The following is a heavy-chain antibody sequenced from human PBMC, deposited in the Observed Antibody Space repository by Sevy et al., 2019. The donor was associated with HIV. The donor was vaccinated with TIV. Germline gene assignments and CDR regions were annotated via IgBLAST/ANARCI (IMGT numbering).Heavy chain of an antibody. CDR3: ATDSGGYSGSYLDAFDI. V-gene: IGHV1-24*01. J-gene: IGHJ3*02. CDR1: GYTLTELS. Sequence: ASVKVSCKVSGYTLTELSMHWVRQAPGKGLEWMGGFDPEDGETIYTQKFQGRVTITEDTSTDTAYMELSSLRSEDTAVYYCATDSGGYSGSYLDAFDIWGQGTMVTVSS. CDR2: FDPEDGET. D-gene: IGHD1-26*01.